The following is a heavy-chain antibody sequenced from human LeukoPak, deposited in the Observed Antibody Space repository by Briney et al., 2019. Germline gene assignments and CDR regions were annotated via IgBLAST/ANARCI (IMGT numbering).Heavy chain of an antibody. V-gene: IGHV3-7*03. Sequence: GGSLRLSCTVSGFIFSDSWMAWIRQAPGKGLEWVAIIEKNGSGKNYVDSVKGRFIISRDNARNSMFLQMDSLKVEDTAIYYCTTDRWYSADHWGQGTLVTVSS. CDR3: TTDRWYSADH. CDR1: GFIFSDSW. CDR2: IEKNGSGK. D-gene: IGHD2-15*01. J-gene: IGHJ5*02.